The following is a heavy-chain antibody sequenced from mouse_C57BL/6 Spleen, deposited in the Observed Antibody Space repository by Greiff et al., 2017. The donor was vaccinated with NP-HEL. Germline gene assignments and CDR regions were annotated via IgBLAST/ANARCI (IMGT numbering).Heavy chain of an antibody. V-gene: IGHV7-3*01. J-gene: IGHJ2*01. CDR1: GFTFTDYY. Sequence: EVKLEESGGGLVQPGGSLSLSCAASGFTFTDYYMSWVRQPPGKALEWLGFIRNKANGYTTEYSASVKGRFTISRDNSQSILYLQMNALRAEDSATYYCARYPYDYDDGYYFDYWGQGTTLTVSS. D-gene: IGHD2-4*01. CDR3: ARYPYDYDDGYYFDY. CDR2: IRNKANGYTT.